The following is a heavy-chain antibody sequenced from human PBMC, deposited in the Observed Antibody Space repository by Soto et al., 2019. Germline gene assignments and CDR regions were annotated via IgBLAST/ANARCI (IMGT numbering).Heavy chain of an antibody. CDR2: INHSGST. CDR1: GGSFSGYY. J-gene: IGHJ4*02. D-gene: IGHD3-10*01. Sequence: SETLSLTCAVYGGSFSGYYWSWIRQPPGKGLEWIGEINHSGSTNYNPSLKSRVTISVDTSKNQFSLKLSSVTAADTAVYYCARGLNYYGSGSYLWGEGTMVTV. V-gene: IGHV4-34*01. CDR3: ARGLNYYGSGSYL.